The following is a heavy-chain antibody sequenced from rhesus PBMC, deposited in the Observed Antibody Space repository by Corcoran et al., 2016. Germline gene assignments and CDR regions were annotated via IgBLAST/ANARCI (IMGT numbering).Heavy chain of an antibody. V-gene: IGHV3S25*01. Sequence: EVQLVEAGGGLAKPGGSLRLSCAASGGTFSSYWMNWVRQAPGEGLGWVSAITSGGVSPSYADSVKGRFTISSDNSKNTLSLQMNSLRAEDTAVYYCAKDGYWSDYYLSIGLDSWGQGVVVTVSS. D-gene: IGHD3-22*01. CDR2: ITSGGVSP. CDR3: AKDGYWSDYYLSIGLDS. CDR1: GGTFSSYW. J-gene: IGHJ6*01.